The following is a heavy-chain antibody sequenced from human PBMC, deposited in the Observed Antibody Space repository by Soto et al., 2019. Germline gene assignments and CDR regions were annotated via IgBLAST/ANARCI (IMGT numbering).Heavy chain of an antibody. V-gene: IGHV4-34*01. Sequence: LSLPCAVYGGSFSGYYWSWIRQPPGKGLEWIGEINHSGSTNYNPSLKSRVTISVDTSKNQFSLKLSSVTAADTAVYYCARGMVDRLDYWGQGTLVTVSS. CDR3: ARGMVDRLDY. D-gene: IGHD2-15*01. CDR1: GGSFSGYY. CDR2: INHSGST. J-gene: IGHJ4*02.